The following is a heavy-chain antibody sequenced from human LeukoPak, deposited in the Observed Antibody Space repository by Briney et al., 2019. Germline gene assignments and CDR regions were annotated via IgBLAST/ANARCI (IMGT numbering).Heavy chain of an antibody. CDR2: ISYDGSNK. D-gene: IGHD2-21*01. CDR3: AKEIYCGGDCYSRYFDY. V-gene: IGHV3-30-3*01. J-gene: IGHJ4*02. Sequence: PGGSLRLSCAASGFTFSSYAMHWVRQAPGKGLEWVAVISYDGSNKYYADSVKGRFTISRDNSKNTLYLQMNSLRAEDTAVYYCAKEIYCGGDCYSRYFDYWGQGTLVTVSS. CDR1: GFTFSSYA.